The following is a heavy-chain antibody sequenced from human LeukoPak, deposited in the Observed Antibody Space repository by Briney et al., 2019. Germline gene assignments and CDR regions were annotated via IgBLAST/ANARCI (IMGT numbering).Heavy chain of an antibody. V-gene: IGHV3-30*02. CDR1: GFTFSTYG. CDR3: ARYTAMAYYFDY. J-gene: IGHJ4*02. D-gene: IGHD5-18*01. Sequence: GGSLRLSCSASGFTFSTYGMHWVRQAPGKGLEWVAFIRYDGSDKYYADSVKGRFTISRDNSKNTLYLQMNGLRAEDTAVYYCARYTAMAYYFDYWGQGTLVTVSS. CDR2: IRYDGSDK.